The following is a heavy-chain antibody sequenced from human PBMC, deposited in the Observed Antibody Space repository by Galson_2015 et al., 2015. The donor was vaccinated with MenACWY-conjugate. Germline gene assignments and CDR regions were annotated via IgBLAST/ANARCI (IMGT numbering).Heavy chain of an antibody. Sequence: SLRLSCAASGFIFNTYWMHWVRQAPGKGLVWVSRINPGGSSTTYADSVKDRFTISRDNAKNTLYLQMNSLRPEDTAVSYCATTRGASFYFDSWGQGTLVTVSS. D-gene: IGHD1-26*01. J-gene: IGHJ4*02. CDR3: ATTRGASFYFDS. CDR2: INPGGSST. CDR1: GFIFNTYW. V-gene: IGHV3-74*01.